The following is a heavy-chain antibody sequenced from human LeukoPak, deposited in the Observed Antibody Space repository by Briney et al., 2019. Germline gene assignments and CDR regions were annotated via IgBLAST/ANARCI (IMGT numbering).Heavy chain of an antibody. Sequence: SETLSLTCAVYGGSFSGYYWSWIRQPPGKGLEWIGSIYHSGSTYYNPSLKSRVTISVDTSKNQFSLKLSSVTAADTAVYYCAHGTTGTYGGFDPWGQGTLVTVSS. D-gene: IGHD1-1*01. CDR1: GGSFSGYY. V-gene: IGHV4-34*01. J-gene: IGHJ5*02. CDR2: IYHSGST. CDR3: AHGTTGTYGGFDP.